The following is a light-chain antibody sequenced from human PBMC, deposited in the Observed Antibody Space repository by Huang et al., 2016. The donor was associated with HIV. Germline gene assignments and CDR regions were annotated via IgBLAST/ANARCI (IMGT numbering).Light chain of an antibody. Sequence: EIVMTQSPATLSVSPGERATLSCRASQSVSSNLAWYQQKPGQAPRLLIEGASTRATGIPARFSGSGSVTEFTLTISSLQSEDFAVYYCQQYNNWPRTFGQGTKVEIK. CDR2: GAS. V-gene: IGKV3-15*01. CDR3: QQYNNWPRT. J-gene: IGKJ1*01. CDR1: QSVSSN.